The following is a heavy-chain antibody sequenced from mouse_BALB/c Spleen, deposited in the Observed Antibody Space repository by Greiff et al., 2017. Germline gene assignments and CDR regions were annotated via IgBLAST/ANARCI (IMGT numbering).Heavy chain of an antibody. CDR2: ISSGSSTI. Sequence: EVQGVESGGGLVQPGGSRKLSCAASGFTFSSFGMHWVRQAPEKGLEWVAYISSGSSTIYYADTVKGRFTISRDNPKNTLFLQMTSLRSEDTAMYYCARSPLRSYAMDYWGQGTSVTVSS. J-gene: IGHJ4*01. CDR3: ARSPLRSYAMDY. CDR1: GFTFSSFG. V-gene: IGHV5-17*02. D-gene: IGHD1-1*01.